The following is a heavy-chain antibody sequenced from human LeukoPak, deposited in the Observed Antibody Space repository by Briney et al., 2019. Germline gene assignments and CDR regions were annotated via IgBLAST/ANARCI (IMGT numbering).Heavy chain of an antibody. CDR1: GGSISSYY. CDR2: IYYSGST. CDR3: ARSQAGVGATLN. Sequence: SSETLSLTCTVSGGSISSYYWSWIRQPPGKGPEWIGDIYYSGSTNYNPSLKSRVTISVDTSKNQFSLKLSSVTAADTAVYYCARSQAGVGATLNWGQGTLVTVSS. J-gene: IGHJ4*02. D-gene: IGHD1-26*01. V-gene: IGHV4-59*01.